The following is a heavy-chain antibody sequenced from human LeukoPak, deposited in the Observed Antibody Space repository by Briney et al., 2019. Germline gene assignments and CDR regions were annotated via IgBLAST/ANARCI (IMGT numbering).Heavy chain of an antibody. CDR1: GGSFSGYY. V-gene: IGHV4-34*01. CDR3: AREDWNHSSPGGFDY. Sequence: SETLSLTCAVYGGSFSGYYWSWIRQPPGEGPEWIGEINHSGSTNYNPSLKSRVTMSADTSKNQFSLKLSSVTAADTAVYYCAREDWNHSSPGGFDYWGQGTLVTVSS. D-gene: IGHD1-1*01. CDR2: INHSGST. J-gene: IGHJ4*02.